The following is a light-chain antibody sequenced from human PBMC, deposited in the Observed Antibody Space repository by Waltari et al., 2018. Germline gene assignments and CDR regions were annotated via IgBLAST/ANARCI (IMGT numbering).Light chain of an antibody. CDR1: QSISNW. J-gene: IGKJ5*01. V-gene: IGKV1-5*03. CDR3: QQDNSYSIT. Sequence: DIQMTQSPSTLSASVGDRVTITCRASQSISNWLAWYQQKPGKAPKLLIYKASSLESGVPSRFSGSGSGTEFTLTISSLQPDDFATYYCQQDNSYSITFGQGTRLEIK. CDR2: KAS.